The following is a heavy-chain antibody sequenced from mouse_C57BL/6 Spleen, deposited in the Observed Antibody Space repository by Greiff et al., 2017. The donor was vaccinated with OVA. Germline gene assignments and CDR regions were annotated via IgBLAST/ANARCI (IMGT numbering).Heavy chain of an antibody. V-gene: IGHV1-50*01. Sequence: QVQLQQPGAELVKPGASVKLSCKASGYTFTSYWMQWVKQRPGQGLEWIGEIDPSDSYTNYNQKFKGKATLTVDTSSSTAYMQLSSLTSEDSAVYYCARGRPLTWKGHYWGQGTTLTVSS. CDR1: GYTFTSYW. J-gene: IGHJ2*01. D-gene: IGHD4-1*01. CDR2: IDPSDSYT. CDR3: ARGRPLTWKGHY.